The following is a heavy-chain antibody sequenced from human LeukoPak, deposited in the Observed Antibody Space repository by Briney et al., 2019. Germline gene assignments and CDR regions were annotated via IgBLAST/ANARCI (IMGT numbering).Heavy chain of an antibody. V-gene: IGHV3-66*01. J-gene: IGHJ4*02. Sequence: PGGSLRLSCAASGFTVSSNYMRWVRQAPGKGLGWVSVIYSGRSTYYADSVKGRFTISRDNSKNTLYLQMNSLRAEDTAVYYCARVAYSGYDSRSLGYWGQGTLVTVSS. CDR2: IYSGRST. D-gene: IGHD5-12*01. CDR1: GFTVSSNY. CDR3: ARVAYSGYDSRSLGY.